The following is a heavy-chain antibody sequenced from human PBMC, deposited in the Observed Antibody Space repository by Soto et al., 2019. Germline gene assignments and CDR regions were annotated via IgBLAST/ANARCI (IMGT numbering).Heavy chain of an antibody. CDR1: GFTFDDYG. D-gene: IGHD1-1*01. CDR2: ISWNSGSI. V-gene: IGHV3-9*01. J-gene: IGHJ5*02. Sequence: EVQLVESGGGLVQPGRSVRLSCAASGFTFDDYGMHWVRQAPGKGLEWVSGISWNSGSIGYADSVKGRFIISRDNAKNYLYLQMTNLRPDNTAFYFCAKVSTTNTFGPLDPWGQGTLVTVSS. CDR3: AKVSTTNTFGPLDP.